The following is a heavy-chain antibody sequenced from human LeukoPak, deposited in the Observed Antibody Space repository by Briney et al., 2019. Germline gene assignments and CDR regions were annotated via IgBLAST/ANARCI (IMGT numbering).Heavy chain of an antibody. CDR3: ARGTTGPQYFDC. V-gene: IGHV4-59*01. CDR2: IYYTGTV. J-gene: IGHJ4*02. Sequence: PSETLSLTCTVSGGSFGTYYWSWIRRPPGKGLEWIGYIYYTGTVIYNPSLMSRVTMSVDTSRNQFSLNVESLTAADTAVYFCARGTTGPQYFDCWGRGTLVTVSS. D-gene: IGHD4-11*01. CDR1: GGSFGTYY.